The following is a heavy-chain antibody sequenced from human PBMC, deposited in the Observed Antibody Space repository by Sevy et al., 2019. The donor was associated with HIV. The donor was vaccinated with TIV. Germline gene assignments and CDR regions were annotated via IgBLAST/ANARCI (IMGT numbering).Heavy chain of an antibody. CDR3: ARDGDCSSTSCYDLDYYYYGMDV. V-gene: IGHV3-48*03. J-gene: IGHJ6*02. CDR1: GFTFSSYE. CDR2: ISSSGTTI. D-gene: IGHD2-2*01. Sequence: GGSLRLSCEASGFTFSSYEMNWVRQAPGKGLEWVSYISSSGTTIKYADSVKGRFTISRDNAKNSLYMQMNSLRAEDTAVYYCARDGDCSSTSCYDLDYYYYGMDVWGQGTTVTVSS.